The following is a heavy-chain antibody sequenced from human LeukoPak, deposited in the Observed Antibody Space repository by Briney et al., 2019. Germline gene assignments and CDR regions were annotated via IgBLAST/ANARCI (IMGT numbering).Heavy chain of an antibody. CDR2: IGSNGYDT. CDR1: GFTFSSYA. D-gene: IGHD3-10*01. V-gene: IGHV3-64*02. CDR3: ARAGFYYTSGSFAY. Sequence: GGSLRLSCRASGFTFSSYAMHWVRQPPGKGPEYLSAIGSNGYDTYYADSVKGRFTISRDNSKSTLYLQMASLRPEDTAVYYCARAGFYYTSGSFAYWGQGTLVTVSS. J-gene: IGHJ4*02.